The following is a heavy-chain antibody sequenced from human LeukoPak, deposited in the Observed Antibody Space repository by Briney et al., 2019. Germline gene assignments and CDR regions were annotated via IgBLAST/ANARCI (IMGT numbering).Heavy chain of an antibody. Sequence: GRSLRLSCAASGFTFSSYAMHWVRQAPGKGLEWVAVISYDGSNKYYADSVEGRFTISRDNSKNTLYLQMNSLRAEDTAVYYCARDRPRDGYNYGFDYWGQGTLVTVSS. CDR2: ISYDGSNK. J-gene: IGHJ4*02. CDR1: GFTFSSYA. CDR3: ARDRPRDGYNYGFDY. D-gene: IGHD5-24*01. V-gene: IGHV3-30*04.